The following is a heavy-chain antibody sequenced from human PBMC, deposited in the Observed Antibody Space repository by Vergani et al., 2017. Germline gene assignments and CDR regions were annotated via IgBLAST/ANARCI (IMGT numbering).Heavy chain of an antibody. CDR3: AIRTDYYDSSGYYLDY. Sequence: QVQLVQSGSEVRKPGASVKVSCQVSGYSLTELTILWVRQAPGKGLEWMGGFDPEHGEVTFAHHIQGRVTMTEDRSTDTAYMELSSVRPEDTALYYCAIRTDYYDSSGYYLDYWGQGTLVTVSS. V-gene: IGHV1-24*01. J-gene: IGHJ4*02. CDR2: FDPEHGEV. CDR1: GYSLTELT. D-gene: IGHD3-22*01.